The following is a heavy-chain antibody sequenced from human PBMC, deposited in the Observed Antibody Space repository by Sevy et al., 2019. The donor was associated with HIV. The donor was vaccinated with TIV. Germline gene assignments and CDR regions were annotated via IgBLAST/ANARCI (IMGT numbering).Heavy chain of an antibody. CDR1: GFAFRGSA. CDR3: AGQVGDTVMAIFDY. CDR2: IRSKGNSFAT. Sequence: GGSLRLSCAASGFAFRGSAIHWVRQASGKGLEWIGRIRSKGNSFATDYVPSVKGRFTISRDDSKKTAYLEMSSLKIVDTAVYYCAGQVGDTVMAIFDYWGQGTLVTVSS. D-gene: IGHD1-26*01. V-gene: IGHV3-73*01. J-gene: IGHJ4*02.